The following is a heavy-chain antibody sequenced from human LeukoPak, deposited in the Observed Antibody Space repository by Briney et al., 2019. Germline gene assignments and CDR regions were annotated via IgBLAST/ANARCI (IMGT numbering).Heavy chain of an antibody. CDR2: ISAYNGNT. V-gene: IGHV1-18*01. D-gene: IGHD6-19*01. J-gene: IGHJ4*02. CDR3: ARDRPRIAVAGPMSFDY. CDR1: GYTFTSYG. Sequence: ASVKVSCTASGYTFTSYGISWVRQAPGQGLEWMGWISAYNGNTNYAQKLQGRVTMTTDTSTSTAYMELRSLRSDDTAVYYCARDRPRIAVAGPMSFDYWGQGTLVTVSS.